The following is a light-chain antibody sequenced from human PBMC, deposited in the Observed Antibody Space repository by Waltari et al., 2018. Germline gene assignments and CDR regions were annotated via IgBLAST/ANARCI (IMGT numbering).Light chain of an antibody. CDR1: SSTFVGNF. CDR3: AVWDDSLGGV. V-gene: IGLV1-44*01. CDR2: NDN. J-gene: IGLJ3*02. Sequence: HSVLPQPPAVFASAVQTVPLPCSGSSSTFVGNFFNWYQQLPGQAPNLLIYNDNQGPSGVPDRFSASKSGTSAALAITGLQSEDEADYYCAVWDDSLGGVFGGGTKLTVL.